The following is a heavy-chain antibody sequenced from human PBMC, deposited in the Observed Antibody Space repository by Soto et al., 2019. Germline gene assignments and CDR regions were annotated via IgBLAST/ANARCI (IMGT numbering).Heavy chain of an antibody. D-gene: IGHD6-13*01. J-gene: IGHJ4*02. CDR1: GGTFNNYP. V-gene: IGHV1-69*01. CDR2: IIPKLGTA. CDR3: ASSYGISWYGDY. Sequence: QVQLVQSGAEVQKPGSSVKVSCKASGGTFNNYPVTWVRQAPGQGLEWMGGIIPKLGTANYAQKFEGRVTITADESTSTAYMELSSLRSEDTAVYYCASSYGISWYGDYWGQGTLVTVSS.